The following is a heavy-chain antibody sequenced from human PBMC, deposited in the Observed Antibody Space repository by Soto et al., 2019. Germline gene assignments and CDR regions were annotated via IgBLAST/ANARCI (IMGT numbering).Heavy chain of an antibody. CDR2: LYHSGST. D-gene: IGHD6-6*01. V-gene: IGHV4-4*02. CDR1: GGSIISSNW. Sequence: PSEPLSLTSAVSGGSIISSNWRSWAPQPPAKGLERIGELYHSGSTNYNPSLKSRATISVDKSKNQFSLKLSSVTAADTAVYYCARAPTRQLVFDYWGQGTLVTVS. J-gene: IGHJ4*02. CDR3: ARAPTRQLVFDY.